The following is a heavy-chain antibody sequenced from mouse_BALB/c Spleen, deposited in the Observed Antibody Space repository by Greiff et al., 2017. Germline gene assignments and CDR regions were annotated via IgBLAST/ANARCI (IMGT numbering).Heavy chain of an antibody. V-gene: IGHV5-6-4*01. CDR3: TRDRGNYGYFDV. D-gene: IGHD2-1*01. Sequence: EVKLVESGGGLVKPGGSLKLSCAASGFTFSSYTMSWVRQTPEKRLEWVATISSGGSYTYYPDSVKGRFTISRDNAKNTLYLQMSSLKSEDTAMYYCTRDRGNYGYFDVWGAGTTVTVSS. CDR2: ISSGGSYT. J-gene: IGHJ1*01. CDR1: GFTFSSYT.